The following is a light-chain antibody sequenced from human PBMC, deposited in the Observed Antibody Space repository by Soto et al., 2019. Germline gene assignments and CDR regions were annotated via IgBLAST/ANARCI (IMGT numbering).Light chain of an antibody. Sequence: QSVLTQPRSVSGSPGQTVTISCTGTSTDVGAYYDVYWYQHHPGKAPKLLIYDNSKRPSGVPDRFSGSKSGTTASLTISGLQAEDEDDYYCYSYAVSYYLVFGGGTKLTVL. CDR3: YSYAVSYYLV. CDR1: STDVGAYYD. CDR2: DNS. V-gene: IGLV2-11*01. J-gene: IGLJ2*01.